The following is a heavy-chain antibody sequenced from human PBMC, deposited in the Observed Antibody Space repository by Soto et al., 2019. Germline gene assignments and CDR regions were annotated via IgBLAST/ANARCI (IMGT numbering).Heavy chain of an antibody. V-gene: IGHV4-59*01. CDR3: ARDAPLVTGHDAFDI. Sequence: PSETLSLTCTVSGGSISSYYWSWIRQPPGKGLEWIGYIYYSGSTNYNPSLKSRVTISVDTSKNQFSLKLSSVTAADTAVYYCARDAPLVTGHDAFDIWGQGTMVTVSS. J-gene: IGHJ3*02. CDR1: GGSISSYY. CDR2: IYYSGST. D-gene: IGHD2-21*02.